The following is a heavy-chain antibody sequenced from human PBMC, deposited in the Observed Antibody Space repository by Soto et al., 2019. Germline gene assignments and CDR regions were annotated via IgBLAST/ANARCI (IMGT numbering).Heavy chain of an antibody. CDR2: VYYTGST. V-gene: IGHV4-59*01. D-gene: IGHD5-18*01. Sequence: SETLSLTCTVSGVSISHYYWSWVRQPPGKGLEWIGFVYYTGSTNYNPSLKSRVTISLDTSKNQFSVKLNSVTAADTAVYYCARAGYSYGTGYYFDYWGQGTLVTVSS. CDR3: ARAGYSYGTGYYFDY. CDR1: GVSISHYY. J-gene: IGHJ4*02.